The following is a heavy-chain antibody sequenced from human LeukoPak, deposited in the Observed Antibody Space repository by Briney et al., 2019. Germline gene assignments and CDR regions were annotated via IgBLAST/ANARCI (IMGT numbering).Heavy chain of an antibody. CDR2: IYHSGST. CDR3: ARSKRKGSGTGY. CDR1: GFTFSSYAM. Sequence: PGGSLRLSCAASGFTFSSYAMSWVRQPPGKGLEWVGEIYHSGSTNYNPSLKSRVTISVDKSKNQFSLQLSTVTAADTAVYYCARSKRKGSGTGYWGQGNPGTVSP. J-gene: IGHJ6*01. V-gene: IGHV4-4*02. D-gene: IGHD3-10*01.